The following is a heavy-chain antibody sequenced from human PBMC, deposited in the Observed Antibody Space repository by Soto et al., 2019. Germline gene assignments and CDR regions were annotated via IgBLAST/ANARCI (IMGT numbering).Heavy chain of an antibody. CDR1: GFTFSTYW. CDR2: MNSDGSTT. Sequence: PGGSLRLSCAASGFTFSTYWMHWVRQAPGKGLVWVSRMNSDGSTTNYADSVKGRLTISGDNARNTLYLQMNSLRAEDTAVYYCVRDGYPAWVYGVDVWGQGTTVTVSS. V-gene: IGHV3-74*01. CDR3: VRDGYPAWVYGVDV. D-gene: IGHD1-1*01. J-gene: IGHJ6*02.